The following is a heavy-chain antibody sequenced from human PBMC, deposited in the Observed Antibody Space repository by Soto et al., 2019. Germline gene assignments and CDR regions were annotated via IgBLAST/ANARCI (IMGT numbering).Heavy chain of an antibody. J-gene: IGHJ6*02. Sequence: QVQLQESGPGLVKPSQTLSLTCTVSGGSISSGDYYWRWIRQPPGKGLEWIGYIYYSGSTYYNPSLKSRVTISVDTSKNQFSLKLTSVTAADTAVYYCARGSSSSGYSFYYYFGMDVWGQGTTVTVSS. CDR3: ARGSSSSGYSFYYYFGMDV. V-gene: IGHV4-30-4*01. CDR1: GGSISSGDYY. D-gene: IGHD3-22*01. CDR2: IYYSGST.